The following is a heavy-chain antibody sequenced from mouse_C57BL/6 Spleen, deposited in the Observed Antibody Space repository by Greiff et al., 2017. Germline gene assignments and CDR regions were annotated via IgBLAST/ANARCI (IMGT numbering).Heavy chain of an antibody. Sequence: EVMLVESGGDLVKPGGSLKLSCAASGFTFSSYGMSWVRQTPDKRLEWVATISSGGSYTYYPDSVKGRFTISRDNAKNTLYLQMSSLKSEDTAMYYCARQAIYYSNYDYFGNWGQGTTLAVSS. CDR2: ISSGGSYT. J-gene: IGHJ2*01. D-gene: IGHD2-5*01. CDR1: GFTFSSYG. V-gene: IGHV5-6*02. CDR3: ARQAIYYSNYDYFGN.